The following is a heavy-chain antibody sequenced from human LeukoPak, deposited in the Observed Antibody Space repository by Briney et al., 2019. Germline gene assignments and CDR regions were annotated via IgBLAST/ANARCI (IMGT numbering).Heavy chain of an antibody. J-gene: IGHJ6*03. D-gene: IGHD4-17*01. V-gene: IGHV4-4*09. CDR1: GHSINSYY. Sequence: PSETLSLTCTVSGHSINSYYWSWVRQPPGEGLEWIGYIYNSGSTDYNPSLKSRVTISVDTSKNHFSLKLRSVTAADTAVYYCARLAGYGAYAPGYYYYIDVWGKGTTVTVSS. CDR3: ARLAGYGAYAPGYYYYIDV. CDR2: IYNSGST.